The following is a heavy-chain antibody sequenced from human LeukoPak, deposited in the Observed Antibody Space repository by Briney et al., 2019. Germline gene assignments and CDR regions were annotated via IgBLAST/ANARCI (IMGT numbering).Heavy chain of an antibody. J-gene: IGHJ4*02. D-gene: IGHD6-19*01. CDR2: ISSNGGST. CDR1: GFTFSSYA. Sequence: GGSLRLSGSASGFTFSSYAMHWVRQAPGKGLEYVSAISSNGGSTYYADSVKGRFTISRDNSKNTLYLQMSSLRAEDTAVYYCVKDLLPGYSSGWSMNYWGQGTLVTVSS. V-gene: IGHV3-64D*06. CDR3: VKDLLPGYSSGWSMNY.